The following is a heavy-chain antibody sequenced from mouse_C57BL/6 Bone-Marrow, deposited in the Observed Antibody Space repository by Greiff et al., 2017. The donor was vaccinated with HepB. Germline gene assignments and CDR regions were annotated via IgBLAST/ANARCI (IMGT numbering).Heavy chain of an antibody. J-gene: IGHJ4*01. Sequence: VQLQQPGAELVKPGASVKLSCKASGYTFTSYWMHWVKQRPGQGLEWIGMIHPNSGSTNYNEKFKSKATLTVDKSSSTAYMQLSSLTSEDSAVYYCARSGDYDAMDYWGQGTSVTVSS. V-gene: IGHV1-64*01. D-gene: IGHD3-1*01. CDR2: IHPNSGST. CDR1: GYTFTSYW. CDR3: ARSGDYDAMDY.